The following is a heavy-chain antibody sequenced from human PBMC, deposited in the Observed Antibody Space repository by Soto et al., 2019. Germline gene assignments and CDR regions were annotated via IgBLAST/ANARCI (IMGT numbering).Heavy chain of an antibody. D-gene: IGHD6-6*01. CDR2: ISYDGSNK. Sequence: QVQLVESGGGVVQPGRSLRLSCAASGFTFSSYGMHWVRQAPGKGLEWVAVISYDGSNKYYADSVKGRFTISRDNSKNTLYLQMNSLRAEDTAVYYCAKPVVSSSSGDGPNWFDPWGQGTLVTVSS. J-gene: IGHJ5*02. CDR1: GFTFSSYG. V-gene: IGHV3-30*18. CDR3: AKPVVSSSSGDGPNWFDP.